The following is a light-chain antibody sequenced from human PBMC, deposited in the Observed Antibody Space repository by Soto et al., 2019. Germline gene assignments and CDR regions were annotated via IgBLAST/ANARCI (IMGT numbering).Light chain of an antibody. V-gene: IGKV3-15*01. CDR1: QSVSSN. Sequence: EIVMTQSPATLSVSPGERATLSCRASQSVSSNLAWYQQKPGQAPRLLIYGASTRATGIPARFSGSGSGTEFTLTICSLQSEDFAVYYCQQYNNWPSVYNFGQGTKLEIK. CDR2: GAS. J-gene: IGKJ2*01. CDR3: QQYNNWPSVYN.